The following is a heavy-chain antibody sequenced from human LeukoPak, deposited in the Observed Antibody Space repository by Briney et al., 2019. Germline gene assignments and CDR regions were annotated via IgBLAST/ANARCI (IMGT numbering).Heavy chain of an antibody. CDR3: ATTLDSGWPVDY. CDR2: INWNGGST. D-gene: IGHD5-12*01. J-gene: IGHJ4*02. Sequence: GGSLRLSCAASGFTFDDYGMSWVRQAPGKGLEWVSGINWNGGSTGYADSVKGRFTISRENAKSSLYLQMNSLRAGDTAVYYCATTLDSGWPVDYWGQGTLVTVSS. V-gene: IGHV3-20*04. CDR1: GFTFDDYG.